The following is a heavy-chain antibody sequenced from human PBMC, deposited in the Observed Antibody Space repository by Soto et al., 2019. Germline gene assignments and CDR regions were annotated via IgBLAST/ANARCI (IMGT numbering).Heavy chain of an antibody. D-gene: IGHD3-16*01. V-gene: IGHV4-59*01. J-gene: IGHJ4*02. Sequence: SETLSLTCTVSGVPIRSYYWSGIRQPPGKGLEWIGYIYFNGNTNYNPSLKRRVTISIDTSKKQISLNLTSVTDADTAVYYCASVTFGGVVLAHWGQGTLVTVSS. CDR2: IYFNGNT. CDR1: GVPIRSYY. CDR3: ASVTFGGVVLAH.